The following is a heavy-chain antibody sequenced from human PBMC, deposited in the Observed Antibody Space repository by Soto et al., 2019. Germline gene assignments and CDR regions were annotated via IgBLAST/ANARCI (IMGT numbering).Heavy chain of an antibody. CDR1: GFTFSSYG. Sequence: GGSLRLSCAASGFTFSSYGMHWVRQAPGKGLEWVAVISYDGSNKYYADSVKGRFTISRDNSKNTLYLQMNSLRAEDTAVYYCAKEGPYYGSGSSFDYWGQGTLVTVSS. J-gene: IGHJ4*02. CDR2: ISYDGSNK. D-gene: IGHD3-10*01. V-gene: IGHV3-30*18. CDR3: AKEGPYYGSGSSFDY.